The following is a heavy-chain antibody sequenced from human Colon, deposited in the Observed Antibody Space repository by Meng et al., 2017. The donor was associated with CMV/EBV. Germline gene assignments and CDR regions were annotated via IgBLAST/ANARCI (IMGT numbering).Heavy chain of an antibody. CDR3: ARDGAVCGDTTCRGFFS. CDR2: VNPKRGDT. J-gene: IGHJ5*02. Sequence: ASVKVSCKASGYTFNVFYMHWVRQAPGQGLEWMGWVNPKRGDTNYAQKFQGRVTMTRDPSISTAYMELSGLRYDDTAVYYCARDGAVCGDTTCRGFFSWGQGTLVTVSS. V-gene: IGHV1-2*02. CDR1: GYTFNVFY. D-gene: IGHD2-21*01.